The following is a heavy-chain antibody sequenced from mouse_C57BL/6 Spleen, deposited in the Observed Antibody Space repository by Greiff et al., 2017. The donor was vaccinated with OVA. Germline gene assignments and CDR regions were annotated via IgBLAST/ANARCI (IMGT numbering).Heavy chain of an antibody. CDR2: IYPSDSET. Sequence: QVQLQQPGAELVRPGSSVKLSCKASGYTFTSYWMDWVKQRPGQGLEWIGNIYPSDSETHYNQKFKDKATLTVDKSSSTAYMQLSSLTSEDSAVYYCAREGGSNCLGAYWGQGTLVTVSA. CDR3: AREGGSNCLGAY. D-gene: IGHD2-5*01. V-gene: IGHV1-61*01. CDR1: GYTFTSYW. J-gene: IGHJ3*01.